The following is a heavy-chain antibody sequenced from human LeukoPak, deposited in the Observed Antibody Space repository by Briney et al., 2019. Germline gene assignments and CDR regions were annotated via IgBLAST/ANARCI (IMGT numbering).Heavy chain of an antibody. D-gene: IGHD3-10*01. Sequence: ASAKVSCKASGYTFTGYYMHWVRQAPGQGLEGMGWITPTSGGTNYAQKFQGRVTMTRDTSISTAYMELSRLRSDDTAVYYCAREWPDYYGSGSYYPLPPDYWGQGTLVTVSS. CDR2: ITPTSGGT. CDR3: AREWPDYYGSGSYYPLPPDY. CDR1: GYTFTGYY. J-gene: IGHJ4*02. V-gene: IGHV1-2*02.